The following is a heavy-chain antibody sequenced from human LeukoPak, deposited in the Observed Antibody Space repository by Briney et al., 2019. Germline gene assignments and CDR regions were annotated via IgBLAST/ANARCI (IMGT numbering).Heavy chain of an antibody. CDR2: IYSGGST. J-gene: IGHJ4*02. D-gene: IGHD2-21*02. CDR1: GFTSSSNY. V-gene: IGHV3-53*01. Sequence: GGSLRLSCAASGFTSSSNYMSWVRQAPGKGLEWVSVIYSGGSTYYADSVKGRFTISRDNSKNTLYLQMNSLRAEDTAVYYCARSRGAYCGGDCYRSYYFDYWGQGTLVTVSS. CDR3: ARSRGAYCGGDCYRSYYFDY.